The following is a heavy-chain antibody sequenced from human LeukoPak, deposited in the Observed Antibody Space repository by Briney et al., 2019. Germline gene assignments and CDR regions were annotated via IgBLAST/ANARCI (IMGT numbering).Heavy chain of an antibody. CDR2: IYYSGST. J-gene: IGHJ4*02. CDR3: ARHLISGSSTPFDY. D-gene: IGHD1-26*01. Sequence: SETLSLTCTVSGGSIGISGYYWGWIRQPPGKGLEWIGSIYYSGSTYYNPSLKSRVTISVDPSKNQFSLKLTSVTAADTAVYYCARHLISGSSTPFDYWGQGTLVTVSS. V-gene: IGHV4-39*01. CDR1: GGSIGISGYY.